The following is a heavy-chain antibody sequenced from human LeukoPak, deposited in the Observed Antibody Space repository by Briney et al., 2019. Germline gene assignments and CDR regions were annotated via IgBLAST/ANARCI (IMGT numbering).Heavy chain of an antibody. D-gene: IGHD2-21*01. CDR1: GYTFTGYY. CDR3: ARGLWHLIDY. J-gene: IGHJ4*02. V-gene: IGHV1-2*02. CDR2: INPNSGGT. Sequence: GSVEVSCQASGYTFTGYYMHWVRQAPGQGLEWMGWINPNSGGTNYAQKFQGRVTMTRDTSISTAYMELNRLRSDDTAVYYCARGLWHLIDYWGQGTLVAVSS.